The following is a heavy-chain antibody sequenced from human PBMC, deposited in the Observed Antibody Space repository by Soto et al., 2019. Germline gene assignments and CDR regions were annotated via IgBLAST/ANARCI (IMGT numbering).Heavy chain of an antibody. V-gene: IGHV3-30*03. J-gene: IGHJ4*02. D-gene: IGHD2-2*01. CDR1: GFTLSSYG. Sequence: TGGSLRLSCAASGFTLSSYGMHWVRQAPGKGLEWVAVISYDGSNKYYADSVKGRFTISRDNSKNTLYLQMNSLRAEDTAVYYCARGPWDGYAVDWGQGTLVTVSS. CDR3: ARGPWDGYAVD. CDR2: ISYDGSNK.